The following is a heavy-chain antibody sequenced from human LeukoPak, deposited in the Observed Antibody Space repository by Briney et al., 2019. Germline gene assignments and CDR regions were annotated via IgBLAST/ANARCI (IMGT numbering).Heavy chain of an antibody. V-gene: IGHV3-23*01. Sequence: GGSLRLSCTASGLSLNNYAMSWVRQVPGKGLEWVSASSSSDDGKWYAESVRGRFTISRDTSKNQFSLKLSSVTAADTAVYYCARAEDNWNDPTYYFDYWGQGTLVTVSS. CDR3: ARAEDNWNDPTYYFDY. J-gene: IGHJ4*02. D-gene: IGHD1-1*01. CDR2: SSSSDDGK. CDR1: GLSLNNYA.